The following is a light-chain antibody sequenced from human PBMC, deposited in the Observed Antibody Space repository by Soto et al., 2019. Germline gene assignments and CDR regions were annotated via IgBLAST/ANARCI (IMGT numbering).Light chain of an antibody. Sequence: DIQRTQSPSTLSVSVGDRVTITCRASQTISSWLAWYQKKAGTGPKSLIYAASTLQSGVPSRFSGSGSGTEFTLTISSLQPEDSATYYCRQHNSFPITFGQGTRL. CDR3: RQHNSFPIT. V-gene: IGKV1-5*01. CDR2: AAS. J-gene: IGKJ5*01. CDR1: QTISSW.